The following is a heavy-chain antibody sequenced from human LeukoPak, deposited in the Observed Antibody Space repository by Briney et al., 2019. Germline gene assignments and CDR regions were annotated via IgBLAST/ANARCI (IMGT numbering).Heavy chain of an antibody. D-gene: IGHD3-16*01. CDR2: ISAYNGNT. CDR1: GYTFTSYG. CDR3: ARVLGAFDI. Sequence: ASVKVSCTASGYTFTSYGISWVRQAPGQGLEWMGWISAYNGNTNYAQKLQGRVTMTTDTSTSTAYMELRSLSSVTAAATAVYYCARVLGAFDIWGQGTMVTVSS. J-gene: IGHJ3*02. V-gene: IGHV1-18*01.